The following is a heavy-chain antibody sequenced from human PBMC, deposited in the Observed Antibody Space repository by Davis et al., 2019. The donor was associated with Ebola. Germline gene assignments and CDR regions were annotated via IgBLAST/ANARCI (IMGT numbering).Heavy chain of an antibody. CDR3: ARGRLGYCSSTSCSYYMDV. V-gene: IGHV1-46*01. Sequence: ASVKVSCKASGYTFTSYYMHWVRQAPGQGLEWMGIINPSGGSTSYAQKFQGRVTMTRDTSTSTVYMELSSLRSEDTAVYYCARGRLGYCSSTSCSYYMDVWGKGTTVTVSS. CDR1: GYTFTSYY. D-gene: IGHD2-2*01. CDR2: INPSGGST. J-gene: IGHJ6*03.